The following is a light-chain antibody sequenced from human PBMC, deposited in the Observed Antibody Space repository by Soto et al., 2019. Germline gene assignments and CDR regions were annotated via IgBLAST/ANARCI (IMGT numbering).Light chain of an antibody. CDR3: SSYTSSSTYVV. Sequence: QSALTQPASVSGSPGQSITISCTGTSSDVGGYNYVSWYQQHPGKAPKLMIYDVSNRPSGVSNRFSGSKSGNTASLPISGLRAEDEADYYCSSYTSSSTYVVFGGGTQLTVL. CDR2: DVS. V-gene: IGLV2-14*01. CDR1: SSDVGGYNY. J-gene: IGLJ2*01.